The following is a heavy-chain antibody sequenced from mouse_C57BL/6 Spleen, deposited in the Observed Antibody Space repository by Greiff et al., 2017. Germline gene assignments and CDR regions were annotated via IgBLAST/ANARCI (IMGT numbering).Heavy chain of an antibody. V-gene: IGHV1-81*01. CDR1: GYTFTSYG. J-gene: IGHJ4*01. Sequence: QVQLQQSGAELARPGASVKLSCKASGYTFTSYGIRWVKQRTGQGLEWIGEIYPRSGNTYYNDKFKGKATLTADKSSSTAYMELRSLTSEDSAVYICARSPYGSSYPPYAMDYWGQGTSVTVSS. CDR3: ARSPYGSSYPPYAMDY. D-gene: IGHD1-1*01. CDR2: IYPRSGNT.